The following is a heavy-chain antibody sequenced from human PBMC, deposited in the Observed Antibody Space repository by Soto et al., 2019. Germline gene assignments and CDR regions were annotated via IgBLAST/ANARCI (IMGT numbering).Heavy chain of an antibody. J-gene: IGHJ4*02. V-gene: IGHV3-30*18. Sequence: GWSLRLACASSVFTFISYGMQWVRQAPGKGLEWVAVISYDGSNKYYADSVKGRFTISRDNSKNTLYLQMNSLRAEDTAVYYCAKRYYDFWDYFDYWGQGTLVTVSS. D-gene: IGHD3-3*01. CDR2: ISYDGSNK. CDR3: AKRYYDFWDYFDY. CDR1: VFTFISYG.